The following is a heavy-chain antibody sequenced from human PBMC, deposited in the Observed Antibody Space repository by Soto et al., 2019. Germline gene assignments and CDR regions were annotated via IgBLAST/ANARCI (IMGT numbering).Heavy chain of an antibody. CDR1: GFTFPNYG. D-gene: IGHD3-16*01. J-gene: IGHJ2*01. V-gene: IGHV3-23*01. CDR3: AQEAPLPSFREIWFFDL. Sequence: EVQLLESGGGLVQPGGSLRLSCDGSGFTFPNYGMTWVRQAPGQGLEWVSRVSGDGFTAYYADSVKGRFTISRDNSKNKVYVQMTRRRAEDTAVYYCAQEAPLPSFREIWFFDLWGRGTPVTVSS. CDR2: VSGDGFTA.